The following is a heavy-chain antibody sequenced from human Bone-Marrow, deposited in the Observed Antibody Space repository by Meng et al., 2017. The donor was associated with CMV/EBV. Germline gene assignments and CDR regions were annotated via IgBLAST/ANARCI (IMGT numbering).Heavy chain of an antibody. V-gene: IGHV3-66*02. J-gene: IGHJ6*02. CDR2: IYSGGTT. D-gene: IGHD5-12*01. CDR3: ARDKGYGSGMDV. CDR1: GFTFSNYW. Sequence: GESLKISCAASGFTFSNYWMHWVRQAPGKGLVWVSLIYSGGTTYYADSVKGRFTISRDNSKNTLYLQMNSLRGEDTAVYYCARDKGYGSGMDVWGQGTTVTVSS.